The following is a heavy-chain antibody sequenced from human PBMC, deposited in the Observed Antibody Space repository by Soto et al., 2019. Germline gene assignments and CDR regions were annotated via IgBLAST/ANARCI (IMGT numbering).Heavy chain of an antibody. Sequence: EVPLVESGGGFVQPGGSLRISCAASGFTFSSYSMNWVRQAPGKGLEWVSYISSSSSTIYYADSVKGRFTISRDNAKNSLYRQMNSLRAEDTAVYYCSRYYGDVGDEYFKHWGQVTLVTVSS. CDR3: SRYYGDVGDEYFKH. CDR2: ISSSSSTI. CDR1: GFTFSSYS. J-gene: IGHJ1*01. V-gene: IGHV3-48*01. D-gene: IGHD4-17*01.